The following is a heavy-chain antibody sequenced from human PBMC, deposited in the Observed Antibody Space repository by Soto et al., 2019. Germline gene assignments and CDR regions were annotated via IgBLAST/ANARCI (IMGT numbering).Heavy chain of an antibody. Sequence: SETLSLTCTVSGGSITNSSSYWAWIRQPPGKGLEWIGSVYYSGSIYYNPSLKSRVTMSVDTSRNQFSLKLSSVTAADTALFYCARSLDDYVFDYWGQGTLVTVSS. D-gene: IGHD4-17*01. CDR2: VYYSGSI. V-gene: IGHV4-39*01. J-gene: IGHJ4*02. CDR1: GGSITNSSSY. CDR3: ARSLDDYVFDY.